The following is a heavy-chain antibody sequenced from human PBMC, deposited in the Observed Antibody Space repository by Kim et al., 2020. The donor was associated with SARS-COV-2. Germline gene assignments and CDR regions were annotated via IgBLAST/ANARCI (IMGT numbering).Heavy chain of an antibody. CDR2: ISYDGSNK. V-gene: IGHV3-30*04. CDR3: ARTMVRGVIPDY. D-gene: IGHD3-10*01. Sequence: GGSLRLSCAASGFTFSSYAMHWVRQAPGKGLEWVAVISYDGSNKYYADSVKGRFTISRDNSKNTLYLQMNSLRAEDTAVYYCARTMVRGVIPDYWGQETLVTVSS. CDR1: GFTFSSYA. J-gene: IGHJ4*02.